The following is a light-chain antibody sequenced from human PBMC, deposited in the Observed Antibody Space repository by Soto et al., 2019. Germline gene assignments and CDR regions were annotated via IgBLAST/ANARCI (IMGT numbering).Light chain of an antibody. V-gene: IGKV3D-7*01. CDR2: GVS. J-gene: IGKJ5*01. CDR1: QSVSSSY. CDR3: QQDYNLPT. Sequence: EIVMTQSPATLSLSPGERATLSCRASQSVSSSYLSWYQQKPGQAPRLLIYGVSTRATGIPARFSGSGSGTDFTLTISSLQPEDFAVYYCQQDYNLPTFGQGTRLEIK.